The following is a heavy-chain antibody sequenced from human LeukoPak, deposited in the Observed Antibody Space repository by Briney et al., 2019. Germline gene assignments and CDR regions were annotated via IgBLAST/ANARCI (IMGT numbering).Heavy chain of an antibody. Sequence: SETLSLTCAVYGGSLSDYYWSWIRQSPGKGLEWIGEISHRGRTYYNLSLKSRVTISIDTSKNQFSLKVNSVSAADTAVYYCARDPYSSADPFDYWGQGTLVTVSS. CDR2: ISHRGRT. CDR3: ARDPYSSADPFDY. D-gene: IGHD6-25*01. CDR1: GGSLSDYY. J-gene: IGHJ4*02. V-gene: IGHV4-34*01.